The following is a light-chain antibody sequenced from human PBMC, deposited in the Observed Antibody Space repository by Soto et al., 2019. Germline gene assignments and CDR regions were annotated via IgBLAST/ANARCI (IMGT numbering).Light chain of an antibody. V-gene: IGLV6-57*03. CDR2: EDD. CDR1: SGSIATNY. Sequence: NFILTQPHSVSESPGKTVTISCTRSSGSIATNYVQWFQQRPGSAPIIVIYEDDQRPSGVPDRFSGSIDSSSNSASLTISGLQTEDEADYYCQSYDSSNHGVFGGGTKLTVL. J-gene: IGLJ3*02. CDR3: QSYDSSNHGV.